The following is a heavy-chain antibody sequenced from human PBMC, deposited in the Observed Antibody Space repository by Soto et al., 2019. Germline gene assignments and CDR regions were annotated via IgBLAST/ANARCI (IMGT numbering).Heavy chain of an antibody. V-gene: IGHV4-59*01. CDR2: IYYSGRT. D-gene: IGHD6-13*01. CDR1: GGSISSYY. CDR3: ASSSSWYGVDY. J-gene: IGHJ4*02. Sequence: QVQLQESGPGLVKPSETLSLTCTVSGGSISSYYWSWIRQPPGKGLEWIGYIYYSGRTNYNPSLKSRVPISVATAKNQFALTLSSVTAADTAVYYCASSSSWYGVDYWGQGTLVTVSS.